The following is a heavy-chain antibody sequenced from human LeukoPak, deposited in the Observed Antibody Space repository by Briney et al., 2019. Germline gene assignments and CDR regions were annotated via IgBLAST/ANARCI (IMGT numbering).Heavy chain of an antibody. CDR2: IKQDGSET. CDR1: GFTFRSYW. V-gene: IGHV3-7*01. J-gene: IGHJ5*02. D-gene: IGHD3-10*01. CDR3: ARGGQAGTGDL. Sequence: PGGSLRLSCAASGFTFRSYWMTWVRQSPGKGLEWVANIKQDGSETYHVDSVKGRFTISRDNAKDSLYLEMNSLRAGDTAVYYCARGGQAGTGDLWGQGTLVTVSS.